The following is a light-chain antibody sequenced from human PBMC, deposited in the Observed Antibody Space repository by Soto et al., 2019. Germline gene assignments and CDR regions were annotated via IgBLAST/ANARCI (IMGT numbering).Light chain of an antibody. Sequence: SYELTQPTSVSVAPGQTAKITCGGDKIGSKIVHWYKQRPGQAPVAVVLDATDRPSGIPDRISASRSGDTATLTSSRVDAGDEADYYCQVWASTAEFFVFGSGTKVTVL. CDR1: KIGSKI. CDR3: QVWASTAEFFV. CDR2: DAT. J-gene: IGLJ1*01. V-gene: IGLV3-21*02.